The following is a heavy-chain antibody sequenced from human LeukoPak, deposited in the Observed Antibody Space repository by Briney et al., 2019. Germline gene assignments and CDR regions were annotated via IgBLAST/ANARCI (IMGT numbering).Heavy chain of an antibody. CDR2: ISSSSSTI. Sequence: PGGSLRLSCAASGFTFSSYSMNWVRQAPGKGLEWVSSISSSSSTIYYADSVEGRFTISRDNAKNSLYLQMNSLRAEDTAVYYCARGPSGYHNTGGQGTLVTVSS. D-gene: IGHD5-12*01. V-gene: IGHV3-48*01. CDR3: ARGPSGYHNT. CDR1: GFTFSSYS. J-gene: IGHJ4*02.